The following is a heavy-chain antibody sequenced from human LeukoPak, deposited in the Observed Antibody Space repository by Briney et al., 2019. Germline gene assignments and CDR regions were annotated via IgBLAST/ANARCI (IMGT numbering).Heavy chain of an antibody. CDR3: ASLAVIGPGWYFDY. CDR1: GFTFSSYE. CDR2: ISSSGSTI. J-gene: IGHJ4*02. Sequence: GGSLRLSCVASGFTFSSYEMNWVRQAPGKGLEWVSYISSSGSTIYYADSVKGRFTISRDNAKNSLYLQMNSLRAEDTAVYYCASLAVIGPGWYFDYWGQGTLVTVSS. V-gene: IGHV3-48*03. D-gene: IGHD2-21*01.